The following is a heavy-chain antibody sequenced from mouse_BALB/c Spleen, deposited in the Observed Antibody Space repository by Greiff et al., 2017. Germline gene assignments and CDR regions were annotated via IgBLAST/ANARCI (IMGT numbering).Heavy chain of an antibody. V-gene: IGHV1-77*01. CDR3: ARGRDGRFAY. CDR1: GYTFTDYY. D-gene: IGHD3-3*01. J-gene: IGHJ3*01. Sequence: VQLQQSGAELARPGASVKLSCKASGYTFTDYYINWVKQRTGQGLGWIGEIYPGSGNTYYNEKFKGKATLTADKSSSTAYMQLSSLTSEDSAVYFCARGRDGRFAYWGQGTLVTVSA. CDR2: IYPGSGNT.